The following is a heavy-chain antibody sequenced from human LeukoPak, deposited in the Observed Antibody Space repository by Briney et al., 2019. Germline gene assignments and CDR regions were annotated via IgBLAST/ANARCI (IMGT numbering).Heavy chain of an antibody. CDR2: INHSGST. CDR3: ARGHPHYDFWSGYPPGWYFDL. Sequence: SETLSLTCAVYGESFSGYYWSWIRQPPGKGLEWIGEINHSGSTNYNPSLKSRVTISVDTSKNQFSLKLSSVTAADTAVYYCARGHPHYDFWSGYPPGWYFDLWGRGTLVTASS. CDR1: GESFSGYY. D-gene: IGHD3-3*01. V-gene: IGHV4-34*01. J-gene: IGHJ2*01.